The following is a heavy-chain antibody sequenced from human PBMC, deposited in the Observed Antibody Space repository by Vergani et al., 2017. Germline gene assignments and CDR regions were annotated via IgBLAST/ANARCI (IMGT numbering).Heavy chain of an antibody. CDR1: GFTFDDYA. Sequence: EVQLVESGGGLVKPGGSLRLSCAASGFTFDDYAMHWVRQGPGKGLEWVSGISWNGGSIVYADSVKGRFTISRDNAKNSLYLQMKSLRAEDTALYYCAKDRGSSGYYHDAFDMWGQGTMVTVSS. CDR2: ISWNGGSI. CDR3: AKDRGSSGYYHDAFDM. D-gene: IGHD3-22*01. V-gene: IGHV3-9*01. J-gene: IGHJ3*02.